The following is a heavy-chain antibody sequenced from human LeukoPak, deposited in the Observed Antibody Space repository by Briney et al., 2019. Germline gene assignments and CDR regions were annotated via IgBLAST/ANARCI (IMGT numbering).Heavy chain of an antibody. J-gene: IGHJ4*02. D-gene: IGHD1-7*01. CDR1: GFTLSSHW. CDR3: ARWEIRGTAHQLDY. CDR2: INQDGSAK. V-gene: IGHV3-7*01. Sequence: GGSLRLSCAASGFTLSSHWMTWVRQAPGEGLEWVANINQDGSAKYYGDSVKGRFTISRDNAKNSMYLQMNSLRAEDTAVYYCARWEIRGTAHQLDYWGQGTLVTVSS.